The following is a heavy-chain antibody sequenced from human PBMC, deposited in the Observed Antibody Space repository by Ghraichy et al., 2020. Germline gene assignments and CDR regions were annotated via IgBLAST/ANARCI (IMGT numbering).Heavy chain of an antibody. J-gene: IGHJ3*02. V-gene: IGHV4-59*01. D-gene: IGHD3-22*01. CDR1: GGSISSYY. CDR2: IYYSGST. Sequence: SQTLSLTCTVSGGSISSYYWSWIRHPPAKSLEWIGYIYYSGSTNYNPSLTSRVTISVDTSKNQFSLKLSPVTAADTAVYYCARVSEWYDSSGYPPDAFDIWGEGTWVTVSS. CDR3: ARVSEWYDSSGYPPDAFDI.